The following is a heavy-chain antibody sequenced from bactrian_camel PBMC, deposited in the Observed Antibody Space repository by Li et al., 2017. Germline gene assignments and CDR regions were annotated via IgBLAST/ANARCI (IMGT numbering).Heavy chain of an antibody. CDR2: IYSGGGSQ. Sequence: QVQLVESGGGSVQAGGSLRLSCSASTDVIYSPNYMAWFRQGAGKAREGVASIYSGGGSQYYADSVKGRFAISQDNAKNEVYLQMNSLKPEDTAVYYCAADLLGGVWGNSGGDCVPGRSDFGVWGQGTQVTVS. D-gene: IGHD7*01. CDR1: TDVIYSPNY. V-gene: IGHV3S63*01. CDR3: AADLLGGVWGNSGGDCVPGRSDFGV. J-gene: IGHJ6*01.